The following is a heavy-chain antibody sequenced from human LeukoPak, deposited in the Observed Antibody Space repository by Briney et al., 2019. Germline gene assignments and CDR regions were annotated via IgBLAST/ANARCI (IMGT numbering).Heavy chain of an antibody. J-gene: IGHJ5*02. V-gene: IGHV4-59*02. CDR3: ARGIHLRMLGRSGYYNWFDP. CDR1: GVSVNSYY. D-gene: IGHD3-22*01. CDR2: IYYSGST. Sequence: SETLSLTCTVSGVSVNSYYWSWLRQPPGKGLEWIGYIYYSGSTNYNPSLKSRVTISVDTSKNQFSLKLSSVTAADTAVYYCARGIHLRMLGRSGYYNWFDPWGQGTLVTVSS.